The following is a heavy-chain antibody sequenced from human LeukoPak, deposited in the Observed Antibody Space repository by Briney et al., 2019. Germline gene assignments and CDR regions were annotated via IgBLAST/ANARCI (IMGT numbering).Heavy chain of an antibody. CDR1: GFTFSSYA. CDR3: AKDRDDYGNDC. CDR2: ISYDGSNK. V-gene: IGHV3-30-3*01. J-gene: IGHJ4*02. D-gene: IGHD4-11*01. Sequence: GRSLRLSCAASGFTFSSYAMHWVRQAPGKGLEWVAVISYDGSNKYYADSVKGRFTISRDNSKNTLYLQMNSLRAEDTAVYYCAKDRDDYGNDCWGQGILVTVST.